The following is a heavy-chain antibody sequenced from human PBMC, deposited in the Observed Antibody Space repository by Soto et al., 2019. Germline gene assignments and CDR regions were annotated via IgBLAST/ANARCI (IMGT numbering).Heavy chain of an antibody. CDR1: GGSFSGYY. V-gene: IGHV4-34*01. CDR2: INHIGST. Sequence: QVQLPQWGAGLLKPSETLSLTCAVYGGSFSGYYWNWIRQPPGKGLQWIGKINHIGSTNYNPSLKSRVTRSVDTSKNQFSLKVRSVTAADTAVYDCARFDSSGRYFDYWGQGNLVTVSS. J-gene: IGHJ4*02. CDR3: ARFDSSGRYFDY. D-gene: IGHD6-19*01.